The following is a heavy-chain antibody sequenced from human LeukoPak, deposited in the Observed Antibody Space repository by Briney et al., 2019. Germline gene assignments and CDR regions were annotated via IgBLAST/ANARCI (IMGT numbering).Heavy chain of an antibody. J-gene: IGHJ4*02. Sequence: ASVKVSCKVSGYTLTELSMHWVRQAPGKGLEWMGGFDPEDGETIYAQKFQGRVTMTEDTSTDTAYMELSSLRSEDTAVYYCATTHGLLRYCSGGSCYSYVYWGQGTLVTVSS. D-gene: IGHD2-15*01. CDR3: ATTHGLLRYCSGGSCYSYVY. CDR2: FDPEDGET. V-gene: IGHV1-24*01. CDR1: GYTLTELS.